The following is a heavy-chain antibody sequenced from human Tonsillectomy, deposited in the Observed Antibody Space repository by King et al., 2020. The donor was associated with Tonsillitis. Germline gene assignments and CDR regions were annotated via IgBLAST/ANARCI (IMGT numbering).Heavy chain of an antibody. Sequence: VQLVESGGGVVQPGGSLRLSCAASGFSFRTYGMHWVRQAPGKGLEWVAFVRYDGNGKSYADSVKGRFTISRDNSKNTLFLQMNSLRVEDTAVYFCAKGGGGTGDVLYSDIWGRGTLVTVSS. D-gene: IGHD7-27*01. CDR1: GFSFRTYG. CDR3: AKGGGGTGDVLYSDI. V-gene: IGHV3-30*02. CDR2: VRYDGNGK. J-gene: IGHJ2*01.